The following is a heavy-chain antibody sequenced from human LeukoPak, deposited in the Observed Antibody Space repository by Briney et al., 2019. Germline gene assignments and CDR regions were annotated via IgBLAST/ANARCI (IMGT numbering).Heavy chain of an antibody. CDR2: INHSGST. V-gene: IGHV4-34*01. D-gene: IGHD3-3*01. CDR3: ARGGPYYDFWSGYPVDY. J-gene: IGHJ4*02. CDR1: GGSFSGYY. Sequence: SETLSLTCAVYGGSFSGYYWSWIRQPPGKGLEWIGEINHSGSTNYNPSLKSRVTISVDTSKSQFSLKLSSVTAADTAVYYCARGGPYYDFWSGYPVDYWGQGTLVTVSS.